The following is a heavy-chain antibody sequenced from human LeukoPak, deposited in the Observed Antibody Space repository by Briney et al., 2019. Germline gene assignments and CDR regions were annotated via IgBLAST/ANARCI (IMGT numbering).Heavy chain of an antibody. CDR2: ISGGGRTT. CDR3: AKNVVVKRYIDF. Sequence: GGSLRLSCAASGFTFSNHAMSWVRQAPGKGLQWVAVISGGGRTTEYEDFVKGRFTISRDNSKNTLSLQMNSLTVEDAAIYFCAKNVVVKRYIDFWGQGTLVTVSS. V-gene: IGHV3-23*01. CDR1: GFTFSNHA. J-gene: IGHJ4*02. D-gene: IGHD2-15*01.